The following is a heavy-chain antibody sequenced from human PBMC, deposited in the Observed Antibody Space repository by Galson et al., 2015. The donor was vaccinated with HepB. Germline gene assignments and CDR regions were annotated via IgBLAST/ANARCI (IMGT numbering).Heavy chain of an antibody. D-gene: IGHD5-12*01. Sequence: SLRLSCAASGFTFDHYAMHWVRQVPGKGLEWVSGITWNSGTIGYADSVKGRFTISRDNAKKSLYLQMNSLRTEDTALYYCAKDMGSGYGGMDVWGQGTTVTVSS. CDR3: AKDMGSGYGGMDV. CDR2: ITWNSGTI. V-gene: IGHV3-9*01. CDR1: GFTFDHYA. J-gene: IGHJ6*02.